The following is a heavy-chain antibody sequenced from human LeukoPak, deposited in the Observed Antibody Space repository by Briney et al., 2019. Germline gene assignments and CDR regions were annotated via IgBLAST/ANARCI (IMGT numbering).Heavy chain of an antibody. CDR3: ARARNYDFWSGYYIPFDY. V-gene: IGHV4-34*01. CDR1: GGSFSGCY. D-gene: IGHD3-3*01. J-gene: IGHJ4*02. Sequence: SETLSLTCAVYGGSFSGCYWSWIRQPPGKGLEWIGEINHSGSTNYNPSLKSRVTISVDTSKNQFSLKLSSVTAADTAVYYCARARNYDFWSGYYIPFDYWGQGTLVTVSS. CDR2: INHSGST.